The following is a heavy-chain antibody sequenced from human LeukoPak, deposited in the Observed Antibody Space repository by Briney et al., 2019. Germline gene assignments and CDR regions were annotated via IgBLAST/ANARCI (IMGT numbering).Heavy chain of an antibody. V-gene: IGHV4-38-2*02. Sequence: MSSETLSLTCTVSGYSISSGYYWGWIRQPPGKGLEWIGSIYHSGSTYYNPSLKSRVTISVDTSKNQFSLKLSSVTAADTAVYYCARAGYGSGSYYTGAFDIWGQGTMVTVSS. J-gene: IGHJ3*02. CDR2: IYHSGST. CDR1: GYSISSGYY. D-gene: IGHD3-10*01. CDR3: ARAGYGSGSYYTGAFDI.